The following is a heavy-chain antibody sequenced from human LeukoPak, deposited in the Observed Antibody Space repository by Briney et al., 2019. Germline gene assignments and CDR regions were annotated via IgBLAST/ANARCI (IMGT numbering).Heavy chain of an antibody. J-gene: IGHJ5*02. CDR1: GYIFTSYD. CDR3: ARGRGPLTGYRNWFDP. V-gene: IGHV1-8*03. Sequence: ASVKVSCKASGYIFTSYDINWVRQATGQGLEWMGWMNPNSGNTGYAQKFQGRVTITRNTSISTAYVEVSSLRSDDTAVYSCARGRGPLTGYRNWFDPWGQGTLVTVSS. D-gene: IGHD3-9*01. CDR2: MNPNSGNT.